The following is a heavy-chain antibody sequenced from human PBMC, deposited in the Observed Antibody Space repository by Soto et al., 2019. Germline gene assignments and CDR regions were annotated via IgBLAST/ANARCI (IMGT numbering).Heavy chain of an antibody. CDR2: IYYTGST. CDR3: ASQPLSDSSGRRQYFYYYMDV. V-gene: IGHV4-59*08. CDR1: GDSIGSYY. D-gene: IGHD3-3*01. J-gene: IGHJ6*03. Sequence: SETLSLTCAVSGDSIGSYYWSWIRQPPGKGLEWIGYIYYTGSTNYNPSLKSRVTISVDTSKNQFSLKLRSVTAADSAVYYCASQPLSDSSGRRQYFYYYMDVWGKGTTVTVSS.